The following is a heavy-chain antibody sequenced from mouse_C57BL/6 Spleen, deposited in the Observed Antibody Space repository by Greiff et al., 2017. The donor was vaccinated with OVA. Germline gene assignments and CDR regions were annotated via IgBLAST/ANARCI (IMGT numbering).Heavy chain of an antibody. Sequence: EVQLQQSVAELVRPGASVKLSCTASGFNIKNTYMHWVKQRPEQGLEWIGRIAPANGNSKYASKFHVGGTRTADTYSNTGYLQLSSLTSEDTAIYYCANYGSSYGFAYWGQGTLVTVSA. CDR2: IAPANGNS. D-gene: IGHD1-1*01. V-gene: IGHV14-3*01. CDR3: ANYGSSYGFAY. J-gene: IGHJ3*01. CDR1: GFNIKNTY.